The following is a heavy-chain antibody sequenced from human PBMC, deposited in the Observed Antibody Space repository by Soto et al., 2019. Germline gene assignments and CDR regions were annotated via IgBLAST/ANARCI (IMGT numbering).Heavy chain of an antibody. CDR2: IYYSGST. V-gene: IGHV4-59*08. Sequence: QVQLQESGPGLVKPSETLSLTCTVSGGSISSYYCSWIRQPPGKGLEWIGYIYYSGSTNYNPSLQSRVTISVDTSKTQYSLKLSSVTAADTAVYHCATRSSGGWFAPWGQGTLVTVSS. CDR3: ATRSSGGWFAP. J-gene: IGHJ5*02. D-gene: IGHD6-19*01. CDR1: GGSISSYY.